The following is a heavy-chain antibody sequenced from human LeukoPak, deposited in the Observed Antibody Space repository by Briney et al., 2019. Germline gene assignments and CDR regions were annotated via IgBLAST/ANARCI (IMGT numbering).Heavy chain of an antibody. V-gene: IGHV1-18*01. CDR2: ISAYNGNT. Sequence: ASVKVSCKASGYTFTSYGISWVRQAPGQGIEWMGWISAYNGNTNYAQKLQGRVTMTTDTSTSTAYMELRSLRSDDTAVYYCARDRIVVVRRGSYAFDIWGQGTMVTVSS. CDR1: GYTFTSYG. D-gene: IGHD3-22*01. J-gene: IGHJ3*02. CDR3: ARDRIVVVRRGSYAFDI.